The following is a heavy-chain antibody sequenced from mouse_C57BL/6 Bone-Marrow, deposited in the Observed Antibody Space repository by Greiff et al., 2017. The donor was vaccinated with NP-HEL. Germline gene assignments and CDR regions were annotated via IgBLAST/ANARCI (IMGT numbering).Heavy chain of an antibody. J-gene: IGHJ2*01. CDR2: IDPENGDT. Sequence: EVQGVESGAELVRPGASVKLSCTASGFNIKDDYMHWVKQRPEQGLEWIGWIDPENGDTEYASKFQGKATITADTSSNTAYLQLSSLTSEDTAVYYCTTPRDYFDYWGQGTTLTVSS. V-gene: IGHV14-4*01. CDR3: TTPRDYFDY. CDR1: GFNIKDDY.